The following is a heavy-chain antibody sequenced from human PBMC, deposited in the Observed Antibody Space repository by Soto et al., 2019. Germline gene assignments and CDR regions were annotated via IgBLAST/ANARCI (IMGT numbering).Heavy chain of an antibody. V-gene: IGHV3-30*03. CDR2: ISYDGSNK. CDR3: ARRDWYFDL. J-gene: IGHJ2*01. CDR1: GFTFSSYG. Sequence: QVQLVESGGGVVQPGRSLRLSCAASGFTFSSYGMHWVRQAPGKGLEWVAVISYDGSNKYYADSVKGRFTISRDNSKNTLYLQMNSLRAEGTAVYYCARRDWYFDLWGRGTLVTVSS.